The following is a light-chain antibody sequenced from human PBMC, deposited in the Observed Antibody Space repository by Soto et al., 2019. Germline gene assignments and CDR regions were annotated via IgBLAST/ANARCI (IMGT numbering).Light chain of an antibody. CDR3: QPNCTLQTYT. CDR1: QDIGKF. V-gene: IGKV1-33*01. Sequence: DIQMTQSPSSLTASVGDRVTITCQASQDIGKFLNWYQQEPGKAPKLLIYDASDLATGVPSRFRGRGSGKYFIFPISSLQPEDISKICCQPNCTLQTYTLRRGT. CDR2: DAS. J-gene: IGKJ2*01.